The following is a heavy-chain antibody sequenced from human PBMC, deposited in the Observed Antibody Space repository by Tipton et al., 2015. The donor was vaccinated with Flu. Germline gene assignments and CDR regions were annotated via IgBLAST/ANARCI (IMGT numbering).Heavy chain of an antibody. J-gene: IGHJ5*02. Sequence: TLSLTCTVSGGSISSYYWSWIRQPPGKGLEWIGYTYYSGSTNYNPSLKSRVTISVDTFKNQFSLKLSSVTAADTAVYYCAREGSGWYRNWFDPWGQGTLVTVSS. V-gene: IGHV4-59*01. D-gene: IGHD6-19*01. CDR3: AREGSGWYRNWFDP. CDR1: GGSISSYY. CDR2: TYYSGST.